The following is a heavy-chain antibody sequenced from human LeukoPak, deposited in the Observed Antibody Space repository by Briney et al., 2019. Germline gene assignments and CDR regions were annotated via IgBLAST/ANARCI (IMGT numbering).Heavy chain of an antibody. V-gene: IGHV1-18*01. D-gene: IGHD6-19*01. J-gene: IGHJ4*02. CDR3: ARDLRSSGWYYFDY. Sequence: GASVKVSCKASGYTFTNYGISWVRQAPGQGLEWMGWISTYNGNTNYAQKLQGRVTMTTDTSTSTAYMELWSLRSDDTAVYYCARDLRSSGWYYFDYWGQGTLVTDSS. CDR2: ISTYNGNT. CDR1: GYTFTNYG.